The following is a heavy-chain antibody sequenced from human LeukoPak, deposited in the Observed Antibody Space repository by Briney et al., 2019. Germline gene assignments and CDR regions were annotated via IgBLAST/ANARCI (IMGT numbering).Heavy chain of an antibody. CDR2: IYHTGNT. CDR3: AREGGPYRPLDY. J-gene: IGHJ4*02. Sequence: PSETLSLTCAVSGGSISSNYWWSWVRQPPGRGLEWIGEIYHTGNTNYNPSLKSRVAISVDKSENHISLKLTSVTAADTAVYYCAREGGPYRPLDYSGQGTLVTVAS. CDR1: GGSISSNYW. V-gene: IGHV4-4*02.